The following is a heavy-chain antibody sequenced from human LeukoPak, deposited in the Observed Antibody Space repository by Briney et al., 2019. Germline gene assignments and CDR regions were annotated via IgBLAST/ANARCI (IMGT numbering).Heavy chain of an antibody. J-gene: IGHJ4*02. Sequence: GGSLRLSCAASGFTFSSYAMSWVRQAPGKGLGWVSAISGSGGSTYYADSVKGRFTISRDNSKNTLFLQMNSLRAEDTAVYYCAKDALWGHYDSSGSIYFDCWGQGTLVTVSS. V-gene: IGHV3-23*01. CDR1: GFTFSSYA. D-gene: IGHD3-22*01. CDR2: ISGSGGST. CDR3: AKDALWGHYDSSGSIYFDC.